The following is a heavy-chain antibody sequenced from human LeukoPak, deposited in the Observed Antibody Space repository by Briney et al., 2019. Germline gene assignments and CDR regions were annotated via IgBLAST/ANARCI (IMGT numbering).Heavy chain of an antibody. D-gene: IGHD3-9*01. Sequence: GASVKVSXKASGGTFSSYAISWVRQAPGQGLEWMGGIIPIFGTAKYAQKFQGRVTITTDESTSTAYMELSSLRSEDTAVYYCARGYFDWLPYFLDYWGQGTLVTVSS. J-gene: IGHJ4*02. CDR3: ARGYFDWLPYFLDY. CDR2: IIPIFGTA. CDR1: GGTFSSYA. V-gene: IGHV1-69*05.